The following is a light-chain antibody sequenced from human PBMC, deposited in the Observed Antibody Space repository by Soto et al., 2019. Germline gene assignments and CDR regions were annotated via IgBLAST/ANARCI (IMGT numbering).Light chain of an antibody. V-gene: IGLV7-43*01. CDR2: SIN. CDR1: TGAVPRAYY. J-gene: IGLJ1*01. CDR3: LLYFGGAPNYV. Sequence: QAVVTQEPSLTVSPGGTVTLTCASNTGAVPRAYYPNWFQQKPGQAPRALIYSINNKHSWTPARFSGSLLGGKAALTLSGVQPEDEADYYCLLYFGGAPNYVFGSGTKLTVL.